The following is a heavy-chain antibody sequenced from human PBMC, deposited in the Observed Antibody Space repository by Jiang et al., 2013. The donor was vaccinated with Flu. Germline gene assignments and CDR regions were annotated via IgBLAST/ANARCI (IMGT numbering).Heavy chain of an antibody. CDR2: IIPIFGTA. CDR3: ARETLYCSSTSCYTGDFQH. Sequence: PGQGLEWMGGIIPIFGTANYAQKFQGRVTITADESTSTAYMELSSLRSEDTAVYYCARETLYCSSTSCYTGDFQHWGPGHPGHRLL. V-gene: IGHV1-69*01. J-gene: IGHJ1*01. D-gene: IGHD2-2*02.